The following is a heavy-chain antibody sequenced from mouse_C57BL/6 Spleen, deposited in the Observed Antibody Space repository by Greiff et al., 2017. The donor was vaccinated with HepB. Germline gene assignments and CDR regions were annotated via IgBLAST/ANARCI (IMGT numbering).Heavy chain of an antibody. V-gene: IGHV1-52*01. J-gene: IGHJ4*01. CDR3: ARKGGYDYAMDY. Sequence: VKLQQPGAELVRPGSSVKLSCKASGYTFTSYWMHWVKQRPIQGLEWIGNIDPSDSETHYNQKFKDKATLTVDKSSSTAYMQLSSLTSEDSAVYYCARKGGYDYAMDYWGQGTSVTVSS. CDR1: GYTFTSYW. D-gene: IGHD2-2*01. CDR2: IDPSDSET.